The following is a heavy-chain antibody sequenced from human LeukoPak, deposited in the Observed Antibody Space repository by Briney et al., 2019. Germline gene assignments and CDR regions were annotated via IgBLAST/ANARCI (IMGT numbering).Heavy chain of an antibody. CDR2: INHSGST. V-gene: IGHV4-34*01. D-gene: IGHD6-13*01. Sequence: PSETLSLTSAVHGGSFSGYYWSWIRQRPGKGVEWVGEINHSGSTNYNPSLKSRVTISVDTSKNQFSLKLSSVTAADTAVYYCARVAGAAAGTNYFDYWGQGTLVTVSS. J-gene: IGHJ4*02. CDR3: ARVAGAAAGTNYFDY. CDR1: GGSFSGYY.